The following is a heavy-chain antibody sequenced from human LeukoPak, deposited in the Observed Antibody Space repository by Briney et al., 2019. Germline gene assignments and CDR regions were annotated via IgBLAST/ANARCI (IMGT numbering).Heavy chain of an antibody. V-gene: IGHV4-59*01. CDR3: ARDGIQYGDAFDI. CDR2: IYYSGST. J-gene: IGHJ3*02. CDR1: GGSISSYY. Sequence: SETLSLTCTVSGGSISSYYWSWIRQPPVKGLEWIGYIYYSGSTNYNPSLKSRVTISVDTSKNQFSLKLSSVTAADTAVYYCARDGIQYGDAFDIWGQGTMVTVSS. D-gene: IGHD5-18*01.